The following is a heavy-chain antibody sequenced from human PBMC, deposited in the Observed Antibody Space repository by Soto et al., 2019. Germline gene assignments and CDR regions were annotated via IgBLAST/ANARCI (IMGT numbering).Heavy chain of an antibody. J-gene: IGHJ6*02. CDR3: TTDSSVLRYFDWLLYPPVMDYYYGMDV. CDR1: GFTFSNAW. Sequence: GGSLRLPCAASGFTFSNAWMNWVRQAPGKGLEWVGRIKSKTDGGTTDYAAPVKGRFTISRDDSKNTLYLQMNSLKTEDTAVYYCTTDSSVLRYFDWLLYPPVMDYYYGMDVWGQGTTVTVSS. V-gene: IGHV3-15*07. CDR2: IKSKTDGGTT. D-gene: IGHD3-9*01.